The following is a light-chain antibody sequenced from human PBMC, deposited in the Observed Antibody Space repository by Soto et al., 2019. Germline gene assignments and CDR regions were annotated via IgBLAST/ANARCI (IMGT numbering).Light chain of an antibody. CDR2: GNS. Sequence: QSVLTQPPSVSGAPGQRVTISCTGSSSNIGAGHDVHWYQQLPGTAPKLLIYGNSNRPSGVPDRFSGSKSGTSASLAITGLQAEDEAVYYCQSYDSSLSGAYVFGTGTKLTVL. CDR1: SSNIGAGHD. J-gene: IGLJ1*01. V-gene: IGLV1-40*01. CDR3: QSYDSSLSGAYV.